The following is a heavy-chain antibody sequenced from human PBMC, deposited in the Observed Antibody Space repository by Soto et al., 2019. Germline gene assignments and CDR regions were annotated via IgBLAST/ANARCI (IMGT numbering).Heavy chain of an antibody. V-gene: IGHV3-23*01. J-gene: IGHJ4*02. CDR1: GFTFTNYA. CDR3: AKTIRGGYSSSWYYFDY. Sequence: EVQLLESGGALVQPGGSLRLSCAASGFTFTNYAMTWVRQAPGKGLEWVSTISGGGSITYYADSLKGRFTISRDNSKNTLYLQINSLRAEDMAVYYCAKTIRGGYSSSWYYFDYWGQGTLVTVSS. CDR2: ISGGGSIT. D-gene: IGHD6-13*01.